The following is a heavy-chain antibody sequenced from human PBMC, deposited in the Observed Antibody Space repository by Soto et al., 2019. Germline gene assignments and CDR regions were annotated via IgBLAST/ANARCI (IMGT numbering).Heavy chain of an antibody. CDR1: GFTFSSYG. D-gene: IGHD2-2*01. CDR3: ANILGYCSSTSCPIDY. Sequence: GGSLRLSCAASGFTFSSYGMHWVRQAPGKGLEWVAVISYDGSNKYYADSVKGRFTISRDNSKNTLYLQMNSLRAEDTAVYYCANILGYCSSTSCPIDYWGQGTLVTVSS. V-gene: IGHV3-30*18. J-gene: IGHJ4*02. CDR2: ISYDGSNK.